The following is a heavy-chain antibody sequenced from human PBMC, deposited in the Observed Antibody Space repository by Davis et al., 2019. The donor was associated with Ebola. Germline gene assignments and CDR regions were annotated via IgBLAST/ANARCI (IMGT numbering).Heavy chain of an antibody. Sequence: GESLKISCAASGFTFSNYAMTWIRQAPGRGLEWVSAISGSGESTYYADSVKGRFTISRDNSKNTLYLQMNSLRAEDTAVYYCARDTFGAVAGIFDYWGQGTLVTVSS. CDR1: GFTFSNYA. CDR3: ARDTFGAVAGIFDY. CDR2: ISGSGEST. V-gene: IGHV3-23*01. D-gene: IGHD6-19*01. J-gene: IGHJ4*02.